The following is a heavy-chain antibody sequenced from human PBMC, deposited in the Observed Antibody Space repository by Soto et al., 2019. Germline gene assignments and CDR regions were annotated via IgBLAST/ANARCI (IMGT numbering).Heavy chain of an antibody. Sequence: QVQLVESGGGVVQPGRSLRLSCAASGFTFSSYAMHWVRQAPGKGLEWVAVISYDGSNKYYADSVKGRFTISRDNSKNTLNLHMNSPRAEDTAVYYCARHFSSSCNYSYSGMDVWGQGTTVTVSS. CDR3: ARHFSSSCNYSYSGMDV. V-gene: IGHV3-30-3*01. D-gene: IGHD6-6*01. J-gene: IGHJ6*02. CDR2: ISYDGSNK. CDR1: GFTFSSYA.